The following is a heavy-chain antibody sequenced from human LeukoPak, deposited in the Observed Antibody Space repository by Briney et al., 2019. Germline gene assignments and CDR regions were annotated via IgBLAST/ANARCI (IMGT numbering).Heavy chain of an antibody. CDR1: GYTFTDYF. CDR2: INPSGGST. CDR3: ARDIVVVVAATSYYYYYGMDV. D-gene: IGHD2-15*01. J-gene: IGHJ6*02. Sequence: ASVKVSCKASGYTFTDYFMHWVRQAPGQGLEWMGIINPSGGSTSYAQKFQGRVTMTRDTSTSTVYMELSSLRSEDTAVYYCARDIVVVVAATSYYYYYGMDVWGQGTTVTVSS. V-gene: IGHV1-46*01.